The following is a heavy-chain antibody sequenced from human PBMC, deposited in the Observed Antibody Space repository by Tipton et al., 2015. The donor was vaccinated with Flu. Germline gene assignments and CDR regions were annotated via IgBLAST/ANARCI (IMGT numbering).Heavy chain of an antibody. CDR2: IYHSGST. Sequence: TLSLTCSVSGDSIGSDYYWGWIRQPPGKGLEWIGTIYHSGSTYYNPSLKSRLTISVDTSKNQFSLKLSSVTAADMAVYYCARHTGDSVRGVIDYWGQGTLVTVSS. CDR1: GDSIGSDYY. V-gene: IGHV4-38-2*01. D-gene: IGHD3-10*02. CDR3: ARHTGDSVRGVIDY. J-gene: IGHJ4*02.